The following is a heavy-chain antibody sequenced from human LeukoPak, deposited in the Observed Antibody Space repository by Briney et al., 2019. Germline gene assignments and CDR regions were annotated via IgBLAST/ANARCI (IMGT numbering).Heavy chain of an antibody. CDR3: ARESDGYNIPDY. Sequence: SVKVSCTASGGTFSSYAISWVRQAPGQGLEWMGRIIPILGIANYAQKFQGRVTITADKSTSTAYMELGSLRSEDTAVYDCARESDGYNIPDYWGQGTLVTVSS. CDR2: IIPILGIA. J-gene: IGHJ4*02. V-gene: IGHV1-69*04. D-gene: IGHD5-24*01. CDR1: GGTFSSYA.